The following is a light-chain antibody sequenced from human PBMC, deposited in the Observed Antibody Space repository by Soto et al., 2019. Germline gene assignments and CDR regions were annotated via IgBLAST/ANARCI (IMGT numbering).Light chain of an antibody. J-gene: IGKJ1*01. Sequence: DLQMTQSPSSVSASVGDRVTITCRASQGISRWLAWYQQKPGKAPKLLIYTATSLQSGVPSRFSGSGSGPDFTLTISSLQPEDFATYYCQQANSFPWTFGQGTRVDIK. V-gene: IGKV1-12*01. CDR1: QGISRW. CDR3: QQANSFPWT. CDR2: TAT.